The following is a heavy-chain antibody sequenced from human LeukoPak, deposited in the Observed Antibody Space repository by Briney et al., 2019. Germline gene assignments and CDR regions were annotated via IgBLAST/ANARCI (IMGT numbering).Heavy chain of an antibody. CDR2: IYSGGST. J-gene: IGHJ4*02. D-gene: IGHD3-22*01. CDR1: GFTVSSNY. V-gene: IGHV3-53*01. CDR3: AKYITMIVVVIGFDY. Sequence: PGGSLRLSCAASGFTVSSNYMSWVRQAPGKGLEWVSVIYSGGSTYYADSVKGRFTISRDNSKNTLYLQMNSLRAEDTAVYYCAKYITMIVVVIGFDYWGQGTLVTVSS.